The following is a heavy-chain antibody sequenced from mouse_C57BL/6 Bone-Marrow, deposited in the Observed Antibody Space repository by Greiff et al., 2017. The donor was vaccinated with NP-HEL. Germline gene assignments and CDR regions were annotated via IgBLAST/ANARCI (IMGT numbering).Heavy chain of an antibody. CDR3: TPFYYYGSSSFDY. Sequence: VQLQQSGTVLARPGASVKMSCKTSGYTFTSYWMHWVKQRPGQGLEWIGAIYPGNSDTSYNQKFKGKAKLTAVTSASTAYMELSSLTNEDSAVYYCTPFYYYGSSSFDYWGQGTTLTVSS. CDR2: IYPGNSDT. CDR1: GYTFTSYW. D-gene: IGHD1-1*01. J-gene: IGHJ2*01. V-gene: IGHV1-5*01.